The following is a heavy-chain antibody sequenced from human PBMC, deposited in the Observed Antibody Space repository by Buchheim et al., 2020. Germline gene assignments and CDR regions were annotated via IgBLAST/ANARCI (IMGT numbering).Heavy chain of an antibody. D-gene: IGHD3-16*01. V-gene: IGHV3-74*01. Sequence: VQLVESGGGVVQPGRSLRLSCAASGFTFSSYAMHWVRQAPGKGLEWVSRMNSDGSTTSYAESVRGRFTISRDNAKNTLYLQMNSLGAEDTAVYYCARDFGGPSDCWGQGTL. CDR1: GFTFSSYA. CDR3: ARDFGGPSDC. CDR2: MNSDGSTT. J-gene: IGHJ4*02.